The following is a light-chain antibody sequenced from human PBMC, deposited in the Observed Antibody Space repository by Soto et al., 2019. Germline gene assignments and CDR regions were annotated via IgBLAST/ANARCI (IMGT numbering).Light chain of an antibody. Sequence: DIQMTQSASSLSASVGDRVTITCRASQSISSNLHWHQQKPGKAPKVLIYAASSLQSGLPSRFSGSGSGTDFTLTISSLQPEDFATYYCQQSYSIPYTFGQGTKLEIK. CDR1: QSISSN. J-gene: IGKJ2*01. CDR3: QQSYSIPYT. CDR2: AAS. V-gene: IGKV1-39*01.